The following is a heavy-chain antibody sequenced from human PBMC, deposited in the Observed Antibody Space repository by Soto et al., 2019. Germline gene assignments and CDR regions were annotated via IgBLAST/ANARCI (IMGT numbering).Heavy chain of an antibody. J-gene: IGHJ6*02. Sequence: QVQLVESGGGVVQPGRSLRLSCAASGFTFSSYGMHWVRQAPGKGLEWVALISYDGSNKYYVDSVKGRFTSSRDNSKNTLFLQMNSLRAGDTAVYYCAKDRLRGGFLTTATTNGMDVWGQGTTVTVSS. D-gene: IGHD1-26*01. CDR2: ISYDGSNK. CDR1: GFTFSSYG. CDR3: AKDRLRGGFLTTATTNGMDV. V-gene: IGHV3-30*18.